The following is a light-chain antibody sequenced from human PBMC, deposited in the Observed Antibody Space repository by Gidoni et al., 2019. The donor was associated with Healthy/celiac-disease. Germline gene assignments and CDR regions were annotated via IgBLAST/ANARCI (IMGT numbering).Light chain of an antibody. Sequence: DIVMTNSPDSLAVSLGERATINCKSSQSVFYSTNNKNYLAWYQQKPGQPPKLLIYWASTREAGVPDRFSGGGSGTDFTITSSSLQAEVVAVYYCQQYYSTPLTFGGGTKVEIK. CDR2: WAS. J-gene: IGKJ4*01. CDR3: QQYYSTPLT. V-gene: IGKV4-1*01. CDR1: QSVFYSTNNKNY.